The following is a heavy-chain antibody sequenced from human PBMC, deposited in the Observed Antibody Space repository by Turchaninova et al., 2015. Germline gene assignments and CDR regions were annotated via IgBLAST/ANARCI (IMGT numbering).Heavy chain of an antibody. V-gene: IGHV3-15*07. CDR3: TRNPYTSCWIAKDY. CDR1: GFTFTDAW. D-gene: IGHD6-19*01. CDR2: IKSKTDGGTT. J-gene: IGHJ4*02. Sequence: GGGLAKPGGSLRLSCVASGFTFTDAWMNWVRQAPGKGLEWVGRIKSKTDGGTTYYAAPVKDRCIISRDDSINTLYLQSNSLKNEDTAGDYCTRNPYTSCWIAKDYWGQGTLVTVSS.